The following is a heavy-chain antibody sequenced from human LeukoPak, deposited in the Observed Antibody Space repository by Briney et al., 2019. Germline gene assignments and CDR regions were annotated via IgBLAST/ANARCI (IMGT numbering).Heavy chain of an antibody. J-gene: IGHJ3*02. D-gene: IGHD3-22*01. CDR1: GYTFTGYY. V-gene: IGHV1-46*01. CDR2: INPSGGST. Sequence: ASVKVSCKASGYTFTGYYMHWVRQAPGQGLEWMGIINPSGGSTSYAQKFQGRVTMTEDTSTDTAYMELSSLRSEDTAVYYCATHYYYDGAFDIWGQGTMVTVSS. CDR3: ATHYYYDGAFDI.